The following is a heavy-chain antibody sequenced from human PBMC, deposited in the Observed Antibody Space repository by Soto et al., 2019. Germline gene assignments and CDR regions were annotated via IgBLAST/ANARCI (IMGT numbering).Heavy chain of an antibody. J-gene: IGHJ4*02. Sequence: QVQLVESGGGVVQPGKSLTLSCAASGFTFSSFAMHWVRRPPGKGLEWVAVVSFDGNRQYFSDSVKGLFTISRDNSKTTVSLHMNSLRDDDSALYYCARRHREVPALIGDYFDYWGQGTLVTVSS. CDR3: ARRHREVPALIGDYFDY. D-gene: IGHD2-2*01. V-gene: IGHV3-30*04. CDR2: VSFDGNRQ. CDR1: GFTFSSFA.